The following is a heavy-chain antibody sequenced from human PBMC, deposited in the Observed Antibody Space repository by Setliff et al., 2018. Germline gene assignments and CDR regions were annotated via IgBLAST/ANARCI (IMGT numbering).Heavy chain of an antibody. V-gene: IGHV5-51*01. CDR2: IHLGDSDT. Sequence: GESLKISCKGSGYSLTSYWIAWVRQMPGKGLEWMGIIHLGDSDTRYSPSLQGQVTFSADRSISTAHLQWDSLKASDTAMYYCARALASAGTVYFDYWGQGTLVTVSS. D-gene: IGHD6-13*01. CDR3: ARALASAGTVYFDY. CDR1: GYSLTSYW. J-gene: IGHJ4*02.